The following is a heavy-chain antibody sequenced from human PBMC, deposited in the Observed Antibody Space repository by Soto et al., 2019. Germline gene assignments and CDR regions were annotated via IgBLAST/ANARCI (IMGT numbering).Heavy chain of an antibody. Sequence: QVQLLQSGAEVKKPGSSVRVSCEASGGTFRTYAISWVRQAPGQGLEWMGEIIPIFGKVNYAQKFHGRVTITAEESTTTVYMDLRSLTSEDTAVYYCAKGAVAGTPTSYYYSGMDVWGQGTTVTVS. CDR1: GGTFRTYA. J-gene: IGHJ6*02. CDR2: IIPIFGKV. D-gene: IGHD6-19*01. CDR3: AKGAVAGTPTSYYYSGMDV. V-gene: IGHV1-69*12.